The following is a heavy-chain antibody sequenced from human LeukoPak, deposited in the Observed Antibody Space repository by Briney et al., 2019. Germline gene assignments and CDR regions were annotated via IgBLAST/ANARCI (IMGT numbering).Heavy chain of an antibody. Sequence: PSETLSLTCTVSGGSIGSYYWSWIRQPPGKGLEWIGYIYYSGSTYYNPSLKSRVTISVDTSKNQFSLKLSSVTAADTAVYYCVTVTTWEYYFDYWGQGTLVTVSS. CDR2: IYYSGST. V-gene: IGHV4-59*04. CDR1: GGSIGSYY. D-gene: IGHD4-17*01. CDR3: VTVTTWEYYFDY. J-gene: IGHJ4*02.